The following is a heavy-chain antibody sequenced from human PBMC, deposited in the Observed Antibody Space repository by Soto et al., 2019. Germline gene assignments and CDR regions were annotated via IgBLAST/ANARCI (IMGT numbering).Heavy chain of an antibody. J-gene: IGHJ4*02. CDR3: ARLGWKYYYDSSGYSPPDY. CDR1: VFTFSSYW. Sequence: GRSLRLSCAASVFTFSSYWMHWARQAPGQGLVWVSRINSDGSSTSYADSVKGRFTSSRDNAKNTLYLQMNSVRAEDTAVYYCARLGWKYYYDSSGYSPPDYWGQGTLVTVSS. CDR2: INSDGSST. V-gene: IGHV3-74*01. D-gene: IGHD3-22*01.